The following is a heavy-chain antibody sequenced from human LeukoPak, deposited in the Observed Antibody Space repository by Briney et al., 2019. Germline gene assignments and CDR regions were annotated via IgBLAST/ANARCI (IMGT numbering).Heavy chain of an antibody. J-gene: IGHJ5*02. CDR2: ISYDGSNK. CDR1: GFTFSSYG. V-gene: IGHV3-30*18. D-gene: IGHD3-9*01. Sequence: GRSLRLSCAASGFTFSSYGMHWVRQAPGKGLEWVAVISYDGSNKYYADSVKGRFTISRDNSKNTLYLQMNSLRAEDTAVYYCAKSRYYDILAGYYPSGGFDPWGQGTLVTVSS. CDR3: AKSRYYDILAGYYPSGGFDP.